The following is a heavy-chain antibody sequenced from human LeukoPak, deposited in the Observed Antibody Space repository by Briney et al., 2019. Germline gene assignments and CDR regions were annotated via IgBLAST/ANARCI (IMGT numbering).Heavy chain of an antibody. Sequence: GGSLRLSCAASGFTFSTYWMNWYRQAPGKGLEWVGNINQDASEINYVASVRGRFTISRDNAKNSLHLQMNSLRAEDTAVYYCATDRDNSDWQKRFDSWGQGTLVTISS. CDR3: ATDRDNSDWQKRFDS. CDR1: GFTFSTYW. CDR2: INQDASEI. D-gene: IGHD2-21*02. V-gene: IGHV3-7*01. J-gene: IGHJ4*02.